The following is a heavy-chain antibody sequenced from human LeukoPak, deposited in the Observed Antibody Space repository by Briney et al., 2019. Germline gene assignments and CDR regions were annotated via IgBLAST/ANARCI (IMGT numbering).Heavy chain of an antibody. CDR1: GGTFSSYA. J-gene: IGHJ4*02. V-gene: IGHV1-69*04. CDR3: ASGVCSSTSCYYYFDY. D-gene: IGHD2-2*01. Sequence: ASVKVSCKASGGTFSSYAISWVRQAPGQGLEWMGRIIPILGIANYAQKFQGRVTITADKSTSTAYMELSSLRSEDTAVYYCASGVCSSTSCYYYFDYWGQGTLVTVSS. CDR2: IIPILGIA.